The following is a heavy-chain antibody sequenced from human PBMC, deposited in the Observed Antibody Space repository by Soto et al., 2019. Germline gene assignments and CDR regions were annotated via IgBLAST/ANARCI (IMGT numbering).Heavy chain of an antibody. V-gene: IGHV1-69*13. CDR3: ERGSSTPGQLDYYGSGDYRPYYYYGMDV. CDR1: GGTFSSYA. CDR2: IIPIFGTE. D-gene: IGHD3-10*01. Sequence: SVKVSCKASGGTFSSYAISWVRQAPGQGLEWMGGIIPIFGTENYAQKFQGRVTITADESTSTAYMELSSLRSEDTAVYYCERGSSTPGQLDYYGSGDYRPYYYYGMDVWGHGTTVTVSS. J-gene: IGHJ6*02.